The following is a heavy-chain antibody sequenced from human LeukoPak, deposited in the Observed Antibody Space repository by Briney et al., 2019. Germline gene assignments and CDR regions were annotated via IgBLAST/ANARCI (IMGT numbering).Heavy chain of an antibody. Sequence: GGSLRLSCAASGFTFSSYSMNWVRQAPGKGLEWVSSISSSSSYIYYADSVKGRFTISRDNSKNTLYLQMNSLRAEDAAVYYCAKDLLVRDWFDPWGQGTLVTVSS. V-gene: IGHV3-21*04. CDR3: AKDLLVRDWFDP. J-gene: IGHJ5*02. D-gene: IGHD3-10*01. CDR2: ISSSSSYI. CDR1: GFTFSSYS.